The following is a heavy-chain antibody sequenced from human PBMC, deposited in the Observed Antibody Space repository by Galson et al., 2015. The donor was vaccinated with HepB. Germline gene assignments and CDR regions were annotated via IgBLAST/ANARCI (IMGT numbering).Heavy chain of an antibody. CDR2: IIPIFGTA. CDR3: ARDTQSSGYPTYYFDY. V-gene: IGHV1-69*13. CDR1: GGTFSSYA. D-gene: IGHD3-22*01. Sequence: SVKVSCKASGGTFSSYAISWVRQAPGQGLEWMGGIIPIFGTANYAQKFQGRVTITADESTSTAYMELSSLRSEDTAVYYCARDTQSSGYPTYYFDYWGQGTLVTVSS. J-gene: IGHJ4*02.